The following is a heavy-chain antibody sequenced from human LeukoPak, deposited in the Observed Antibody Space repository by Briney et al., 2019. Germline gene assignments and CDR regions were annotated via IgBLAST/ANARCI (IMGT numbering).Heavy chain of an antibody. D-gene: IGHD3-10*01. CDR1: GFTFSSYG. CDR2: IRYDGSNK. CDR3: AKVKRVLLWFGDLSPDAFDI. J-gene: IGHJ3*02. V-gene: IGHV3-30*02. Sequence: GGSLRLSCAASGFTFSSYGMHWVRQAPGKGLEWVAFIRYDGSNKYYADSVKGRFTISRDNSKNTLYLQMNSLRAEDTAVYYCAKVKRVLLWFGDLSPDAFDIWGQGTMVTVSS.